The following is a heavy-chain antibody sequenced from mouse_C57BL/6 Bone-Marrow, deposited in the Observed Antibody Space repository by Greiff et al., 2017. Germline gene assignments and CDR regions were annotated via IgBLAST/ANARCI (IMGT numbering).Heavy chain of an antibody. Sequence: VQLQQPGAELVMPGASVKLSCKASGYTFTSYWMHWVKQRPGQGLEWIGEIDPSDSYTNYNQKFKGKSTLTVDKSSSTAYMQLSSLTSEDSAVYYCARTGYYGNYWYFDVWGTGTTVTVSS. V-gene: IGHV1-69*01. CDR2: IDPSDSYT. CDR1: GYTFTSYW. CDR3: ARTGYYGNYWYFDV. D-gene: IGHD2-1*01. J-gene: IGHJ1*03.